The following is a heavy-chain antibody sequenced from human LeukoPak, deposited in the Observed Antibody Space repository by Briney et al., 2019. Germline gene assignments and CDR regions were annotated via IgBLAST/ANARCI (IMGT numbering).Heavy chain of an antibody. V-gene: IGHV3-33*01. CDR2: IWNDGSNK. CDR1: GFSFYTYG. Sequence: PGGSLRLSCAVSGFSFYTYGIHWVRHAPGKGLEWVAVIWNDGSNKYYADSVKGRFTISRDSSKNTLYLQMNSLRTEDTAVYFCATEVKAAAGIDTGSYYYNGMDVWGQGTTVTVSS. J-gene: IGHJ6*02. D-gene: IGHD6-13*01. CDR3: ATEVKAAAGIDTGSYYYNGMDV.